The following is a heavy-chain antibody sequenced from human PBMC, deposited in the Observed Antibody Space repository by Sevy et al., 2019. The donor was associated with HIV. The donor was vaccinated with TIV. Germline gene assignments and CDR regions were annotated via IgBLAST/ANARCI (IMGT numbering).Heavy chain of an antibody. Sequence: ASVKVSCKASGYTFTSYGISWVRQAPGQGLEWMGWISAYNGNTNYAQKLQGRVTMTTDTSTSTAYMELGSLRSDDTAVYYCARWGSSWFNYYYYYYMDVWGKGTTVTVSS. CDR2: ISAYNGNT. V-gene: IGHV1-18*04. CDR1: GYTFTSYG. D-gene: IGHD6-13*01. J-gene: IGHJ6*03. CDR3: ARWGSSWFNYYYYYYMDV.